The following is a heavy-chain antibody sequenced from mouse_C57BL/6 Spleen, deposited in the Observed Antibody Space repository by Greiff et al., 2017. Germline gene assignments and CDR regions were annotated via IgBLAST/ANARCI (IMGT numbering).Heavy chain of an antibody. CDR3: ARSGGKLHFDY. CDR1: GYTFTSYW. Sequence: VQLQQPGAELVKPGASVKLSCKASGYTFTSYWMHWVKQRPGQGLEWIGMIHPNSGSTNYNEKFKSKATLTVDKSSSTAYMQLSSLTSEDSAVYDCARSGGKLHFDYWGQGTTLTVSS. V-gene: IGHV1-64*01. CDR2: IHPNSGST. J-gene: IGHJ2*01. D-gene: IGHD2-12*01.